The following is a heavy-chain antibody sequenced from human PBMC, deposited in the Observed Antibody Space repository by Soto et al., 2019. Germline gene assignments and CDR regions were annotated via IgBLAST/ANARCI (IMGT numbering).Heavy chain of an antibody. CDR3: ARGPRGGAYYYDSSGSPVDY. CDR2: ISSSGSTI. Sequence: PGGSLRLSCAASGFTFSSYEMNWVRQAPGKGLEWVSYISSSGSTIYYADSVRGRFTISRDNAKNSLYLQMNSLRAEDTAVYYCARGPRGGAYYYDSSGSPVDYWGQGTLVTVSS. CDR1: GFTFSSYE. J-gene: IGHJ4*02. D-gene: IGHD3-22*01. V-gene: IGHV3-48*03.